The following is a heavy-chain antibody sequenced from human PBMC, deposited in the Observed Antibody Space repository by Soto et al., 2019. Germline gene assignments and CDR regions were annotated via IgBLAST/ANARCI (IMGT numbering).Heavy chain of an antibody. CDR3: ARDYYDSSGYSNWFDP. CDR1: GGTFSSYA. J-gene: IGHJ5*02. D-gene: IGHD3-22*01. CDR2: IIPIFGTA. Sequence: SVKVSCKASGGTFSSYAISWVRQAPGQGLEWMGGIIPIFGTANYAQKFQGRVTITADESTSTAYMELSSLRSEDTAVYYCARDYYDSSGYSNWFDPWGQGTLVTVSS. V-gene: IGHV1-69*13.